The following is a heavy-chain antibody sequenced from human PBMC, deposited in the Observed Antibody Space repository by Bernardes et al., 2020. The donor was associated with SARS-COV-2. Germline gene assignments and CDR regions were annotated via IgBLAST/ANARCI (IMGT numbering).Heavy chain of an antibody. J-gene: IGHJ5*02. Sequence: SEPLSLTCTVSGGSVSSGSYYWSWIRQPPGKGLEWIGYIYYSGSTNYNPSLKSRVTISIDTSKNQFSLKLSSVTAADTAVYYCARLVLRFLEWSGGWFDPWGQGTLVTVSS. CDR3: ARLVLRFLEWSGGWFDP. D-gene: IGHD3-3*01. CDR1: GGSVSSGSYY. V-gene: IGHV4-61*01. CDR2: IYYSGST.